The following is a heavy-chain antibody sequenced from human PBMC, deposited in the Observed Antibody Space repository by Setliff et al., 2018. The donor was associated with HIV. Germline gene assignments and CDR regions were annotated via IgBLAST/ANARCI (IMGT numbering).Heavy chain of an antibody. CDR2: IYYSGST. V-gene: IGHV4-59*08. CDR3: ARRNSGWYDAFDI. Sequence: GSLRLSCAASGFTFSSSAMSWIRQPPGKGLEWIGYIYYSGSTYYNPSLKSRVTISVDTSKNQLSLKLSSVTAADTAVYHCARRNSGWYDAFDIWGQGTMVTVSS. CDR1: GFTFSSSA. D-gene: IGHD6-19*01. J-gene: IGHJ3*02.